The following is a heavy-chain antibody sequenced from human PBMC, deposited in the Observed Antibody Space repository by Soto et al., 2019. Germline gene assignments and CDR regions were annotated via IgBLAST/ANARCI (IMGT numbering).Heavy chain of an antibody. D-gene: IGHD3-16*01. CDR3: ARARWADWFDP. CDR1: GGSVSSGSYY. J-gene: IGHJ5*02. CDR2: IYYSGST. V-gene: IGHV4-61*01. Sequence: QVQLQESGPGLVKPSETLSLTCTVSGGSVSSGSYYWSWIRQPPGKGLEWIGYIYYSGSTNYNHSLKSRVTISVDTSKNQFSLKLSSVTAADTAVYYCARARWADWFDPWGQGTLVTVSS.